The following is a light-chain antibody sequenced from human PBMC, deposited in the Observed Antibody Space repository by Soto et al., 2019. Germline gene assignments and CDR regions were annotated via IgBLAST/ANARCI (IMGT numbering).Light chain of an antibody. Sequence: EIVLTQSPATRSLSPGERATLSCRASQSVSSYLAWYQQKPGQATRLLIYDASNRATGIPARFSGSGSGTDFTLTISSLEPEDFAVYYCQQRSNWPPWTFGQGTKVEIK. V-gene: IGKV3-11*01. CDR3: QQRSNWPPWT. CDR2: DAS. CDR1: QSVSSY. J-gene: IGKJ1*01.